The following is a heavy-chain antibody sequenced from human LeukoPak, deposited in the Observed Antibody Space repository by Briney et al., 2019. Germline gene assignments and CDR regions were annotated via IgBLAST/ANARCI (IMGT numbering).Heavy chain of an antibody. Sequence: VASVKVSCKASGYTFTGYYIHWVRQAPGQGLEWMGWINPNSGGTNYAQKFQGRVTMTRDTSISTAYLELSRLRSDDTAVYYCAREMVRGVITDNFDYWGQGTLVTVSS. CDR1: GYTFTGYY. V-gene: IGHV1-2*02. CDR3: AREMVRGVITDNFDY. CDR2: INPNSGGT. D-gene: IGHD3-10*01. J-gene: IGHJ4*02.